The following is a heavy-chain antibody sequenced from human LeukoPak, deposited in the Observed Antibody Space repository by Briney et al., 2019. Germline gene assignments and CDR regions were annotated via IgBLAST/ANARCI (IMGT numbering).Heavy chain of an antibody. J-gene: IGHJ3*02. D-gene: IGHD2-15*01. Sequence: ASVKVSCKASGYTFTSYYMHWVQQAPGQGLEWMGIINPSGGSTSYAQKFQGRVTMTRDTSTSTVYMELSSLRSEDTAVYYCASTGYCSGGSCYAGTDAFDIWGQGTMVTVSS. CDR3: ASTGYCSGGSCYAGTDAFDI. CDR2: INPSGGST. V-gene: IGHV1-46*01. CDR1: GYTFTSYY.